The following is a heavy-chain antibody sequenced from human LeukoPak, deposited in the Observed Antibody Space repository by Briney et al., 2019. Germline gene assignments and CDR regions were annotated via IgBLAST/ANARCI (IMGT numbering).Heavy chain of an antibody. J-gene: IGHJ4*02. D-gene: IGHD3-9*01. Sequence: PGGSLRLSCAASGFTFSSYWMSWVRQAPGKGLEWVANIKQDGSEKYYVDSVKGRFTISRDNAKNSLYLQMNSLGAEDTAVYYCARTRPDWSFDWLSPREVYYFDYWGQGTLVTVSS. V-gene: IGHV3-7*01. CDR3: ARTRPDWSFDWLSPREVYYFDY. CDR1: GFTFSSYW. CDR2: IKQDGSEK.